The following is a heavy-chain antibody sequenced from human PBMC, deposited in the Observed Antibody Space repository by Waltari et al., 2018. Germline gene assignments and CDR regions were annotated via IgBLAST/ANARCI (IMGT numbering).Heavy chain of an antibody. CDR2: INAGNGNT. D-gene: IGHD3-22*01. CDR1: GYTFTSYA. CDR3: ARVVKDYYDSSGYYPLGY. J-gene: IGHJ4*02. V-gene: IGHV1-3*01. Sequence: QVQLVQSGAEVKNPGASVKVSCKASGYTFTSYAMHWVRQAPGQRLEWMGWINAGNGNTKYSQKFQGRVTITRDTSASTAYMELSSLRSEDTAVYYCARVVKDYYDSSGYYPLGYWGQGTLVTVSS.